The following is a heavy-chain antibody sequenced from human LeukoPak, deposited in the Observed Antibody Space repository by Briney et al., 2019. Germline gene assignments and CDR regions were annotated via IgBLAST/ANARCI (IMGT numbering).Heavy chain of an antibody. V-gene: IGHV6-1*01. D-gene: IGHD3-22*01. CDR2: TYYRSKWYN. J-gene: IGHJ6*02. Sequence: SQTLSPTCAISGDSVSSNSAAWNWIRQSPSRGLKWLGRTYYRSKWYNDYAVSVKSRITINPDTSKNQFSLQVNSVTPEDTAVYYCALIGDYYYYGMDVWGQGTTVTVSS. CDR1: GDSVSSNSAA. CDR3: ALIGDYYYYGMDV.